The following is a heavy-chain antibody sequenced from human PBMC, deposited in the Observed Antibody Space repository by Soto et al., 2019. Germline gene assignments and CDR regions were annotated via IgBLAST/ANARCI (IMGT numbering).Heavy chain of an antibody. CDR3: ARGWGYDTSDYYYAY. V-gene: IGHV1-69*01. CDR2: ITPIFGTA. Sequence: QVQLIQSGAEVKKPGSSGKVSCKAYGGTFSRYASSWVRQAPGQGLEWMGGITPIFGTANYAQKFQGRVAITADESTRTSYMELRSLRSGDTAVYYCARGWGYDTSDYYYAYWGQGTLITVSS. D-gene: IGHD3-22*01. J-gene: IGHJ4*02. CDR1: GGTFSRYA.